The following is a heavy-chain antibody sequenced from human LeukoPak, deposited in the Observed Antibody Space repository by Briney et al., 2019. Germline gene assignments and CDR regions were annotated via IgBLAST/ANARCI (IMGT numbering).Heavy chain of an antibody. CDR2: IYYSGST. CDR3: ARDEGASDAFDI. Sequence: SETLSLTCTVFGGSISSYYWSWIRQPPGKGLEWIGYIYYSGSTNYNPSLKSRVTISVDTSKNQFSLKLSSVTAADTAVYYCARDEGASDAFDIWGQGTMVTVSS. V-gene: IGHV4-59*01. CDR1: GGSISSYY. J-gene: IGHJ3*02.